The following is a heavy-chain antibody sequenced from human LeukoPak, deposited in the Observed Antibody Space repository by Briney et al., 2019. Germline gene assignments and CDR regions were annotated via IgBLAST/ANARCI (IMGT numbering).Heavy chain of an antibody. Sequence: SVKVSCKASGGTFSSYAISWVRQAPGQGLEWLGRIIPILGIANYAQKFQGRVTITADKSTSTAYMELSSLRSEDTAVYYCAGPYAVTKMYYYGMDVWGQGTTVTVSS. CDR2: IIPILGIA. CDR1: GGTFSSYA. D-gene: IGHD4-17*01. V-gene: IGHV1-69*04. J-gene: IGHJ6*02. CDR3: AGPYAVTKMYYYGMDV.